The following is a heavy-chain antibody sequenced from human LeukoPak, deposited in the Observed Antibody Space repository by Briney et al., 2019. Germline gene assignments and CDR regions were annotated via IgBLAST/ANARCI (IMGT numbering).Heavy chain of an antibody. CDR2: ISGSGGST. J-gene: IGHJ4*02. Sequence: PGGSLRLSCAASGFTFSSYAMSWVRQAPGKGLEWVSAISGSGGSTYYADSVKGRFTISRDNSKNTLYLQMNSLRAEDTAVYYCARDPMKIRFLEWLLVFDYWGQGTLVTVSS. CDR3: ARDPMKIRFLEWLLVFDY. CDR1: GFTFSSYA. V-gene: IGHV3-23*01. D-gene: IGHD3-3*01.